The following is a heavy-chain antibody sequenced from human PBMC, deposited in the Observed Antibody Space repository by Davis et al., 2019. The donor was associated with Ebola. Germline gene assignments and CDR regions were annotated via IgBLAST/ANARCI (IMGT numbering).Heavy chain of an antibody. J-gene: IGHJ4*02. CDR2: ISSSSSYI. CDR3: ARAGQQLVPWSSSGWFVMDY. Sequence: GGSLRLSCAASGFTFSSYWMSWVRQAPGKGLEWVSSISSSSSYIYYADSVKGRFTISRDNAKNSLYLQMNSLRAEDTAVYYCARAGQQLVPWSSSGWFVMDYWGQGTLVTVSS. D-gene: IGHD6-13*01. CDR1: GFTFSSYW. V-gene: IGHV3-21*01.